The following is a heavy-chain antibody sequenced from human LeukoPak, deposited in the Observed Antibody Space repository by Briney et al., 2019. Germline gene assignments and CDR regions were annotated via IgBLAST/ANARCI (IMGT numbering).Heavy chain of an antibody. V-gene: IGHV1-69*04. J-gene: IGHJ2*01. Sequence: SVKVSCKASGGTFSSYAISWVRQALGQGLEWMGRIIPILGIANYAQKFQGRVTITADKSTSTAYMELSSLRSEDTAVYYCARSKKYYYDSSGYYYGPSWYFDLWGRGTLVTVSS. CDR2: IIPILGIA. CDR1: GGTFSSYA. D-gene: IGHD3-22*01. CDR3: ARSKKYYYDSSGYYYGPSWYFDL.